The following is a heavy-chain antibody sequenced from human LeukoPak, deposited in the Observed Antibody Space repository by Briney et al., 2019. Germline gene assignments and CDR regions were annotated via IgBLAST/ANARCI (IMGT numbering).Heavy chain of an antibody. CDR2: LTSGGRI. CDR1: GFDFSSYA. D-gene: IGHD4-17*01. CDR3: AKDRDYSDRLFEY. Sequence: GGSLRLSCAASGFDFSSYAMSWVRQAPGKGLEWVSTLTSGGRIYYADSVKGRFTISRDNPRNTLHLQMSSLRVEDTAIYYCAKDRDYSDRLFEYRGLGTLVSVS. J-gene: IGHJ4*02. V-gene: IGHV3-23*01.